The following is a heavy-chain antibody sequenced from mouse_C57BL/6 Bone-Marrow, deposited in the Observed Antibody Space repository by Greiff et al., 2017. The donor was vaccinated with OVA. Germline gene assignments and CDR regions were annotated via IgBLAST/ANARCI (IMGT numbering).Heavy chain of an antibody. CDR2: IWSGGST. CDR3: ARRRYYYGSIWARDY. V-gene: IGHV2-2*01. J-gene: IGHJ4*01. Sequence: QVQLQQSGPGLVQPSQSLSITCTASGFSLTSYGVHWVRQSPGKGLEWLGVIWSGGSTAYNAAFISSLTISKDNSKSQVFFKMNRLQADDTAIYDCARRRYYYGSIWARDYWGQGTSVTVSS. CDR1: GFSLTSYG. D-gene: IGHD1-1*01.